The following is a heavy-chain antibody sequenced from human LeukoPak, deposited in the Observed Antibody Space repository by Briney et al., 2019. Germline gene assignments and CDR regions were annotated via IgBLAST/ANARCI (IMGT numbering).Heavy chain of an antibody. J-gene: IGHJ6*02. CDR3: AKAQESGYYYYAMDV. D-gene: IGHD5-24*01. CDR2: ISSSGSSV. Sequence: GGSLRLSCAVSGFIFSGYGMNWVRQAPGKGLEWVSYISSSGSSVYYADSVKGRFTFFRDNSKNTVYLHMSSLRAEDTAVYYCAKAQESGYYYYAMDVWGQGTTVPVSS. V-gene: IGHV3-48*03. CDR1: GFIFSGYG.